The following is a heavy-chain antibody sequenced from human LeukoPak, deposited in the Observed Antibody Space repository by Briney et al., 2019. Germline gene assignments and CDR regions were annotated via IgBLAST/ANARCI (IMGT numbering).Heavy chain of an antibody. CDR3: ARSYYDYVWGSYRYTSLDTYYFDY. D-gene: IGHD3-16*02. V-gene: IGHV4-39*01. Sequence: SETLSLTCTVSGGSISSSSYYWGWIRQPPGKGLEWIGSIYYSGSTYYNLSLKSRVTISVDTSKNQFSLKLSSVTAADTAVYYCARSYYDYVWGSYRYTSLDTYYFDYWGQGTLVTVSS. J-gene: IGHJ4*02. CDR2: IYYSGST. CDR1: GGSISSSSYY.